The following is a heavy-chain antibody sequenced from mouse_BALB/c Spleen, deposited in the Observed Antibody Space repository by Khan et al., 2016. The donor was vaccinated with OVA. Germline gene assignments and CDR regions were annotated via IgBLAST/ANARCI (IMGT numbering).Heavy chain of an antibody. CDR2: MSSGSSTI. D-gene: IGHD2-1*01. Sequence: EVELVESGGGLVQPGGSRKLSCAASGFTFSSFGMHWVRHAPKQGLEWVAYMSSGSSTIYYVDTVKGRFTISRDNPKNTLFLQMTSLRSEDTAMYYCARSGGNFHWYFDVWGAGTSVTVSS. CDR3: ARSGGNFHWYFDV. J-gene: IGHJ1*01. V-gene: IGHV5-17*02. CDR1: GFTFSSFG.